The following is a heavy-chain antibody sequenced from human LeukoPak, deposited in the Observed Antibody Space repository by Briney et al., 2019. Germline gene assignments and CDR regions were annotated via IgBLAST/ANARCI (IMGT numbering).Heavy chain of an antibody. J-gene: IGHJ6*02. Sequence: GGSLRLSCAASGFTFDDYAMHWVRQAPGKGLEWVSLISWDGGSTYYADSVKGRFTISRDNSKNSLYLQMNSLRAEDTALYYCAKDQYGSGSYYNIYYYYGMDVWGQGTTVTVSS. CDR1: GFTFDDYA. CDR2: ISWDGGST. CDR3: AKDQYGSGSYYNIYYYYGMDV. V-gene: IGHV3-43D*03. D-gene: IGHD3-10*01.